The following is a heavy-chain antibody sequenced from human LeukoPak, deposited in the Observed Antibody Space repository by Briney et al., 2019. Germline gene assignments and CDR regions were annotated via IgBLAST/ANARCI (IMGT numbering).Heavy chain of an antibody. Sequence: ASVKVSCKTSGFTFTGYYVHWIRQAPGQGLEWMGRTNPNSGETIYAERFQGRVTMTRDTSISTAYMELSSLRSDDTAVYYCARDLVGGIWSAGFWGQGSLVTVSS. CDR1: GFTFTGYY. CDR3: ARDLVGGIWSAGF. J-gene: IGHJ4*02. V-gene: IGHV1-2*06. D-gene: IGHD3-3*01. CDR2: TNPNSGET.